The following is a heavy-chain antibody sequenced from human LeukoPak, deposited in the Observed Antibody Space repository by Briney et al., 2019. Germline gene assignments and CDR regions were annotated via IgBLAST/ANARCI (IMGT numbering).Heavy chain of an antibody. Sequence: GASVTVSCTASGYTFTSYAMNWVRQAPGQGLEWMGGIIPIFGTANYAQKFQGRVTITADESTSTAYMELSSLRSEDTAVYYCARVKGIAVAGPRGAFDIWGQGTMVTVSS. CDR3: ARVKGIAVAGPRGAFDI. CDR1: GYTFTSYA. D-gene: IGHD6-19*01. V-gene: IGHV1-69*13. CDR2: IIPIFGTA. J-gene: IGHJ3*02.